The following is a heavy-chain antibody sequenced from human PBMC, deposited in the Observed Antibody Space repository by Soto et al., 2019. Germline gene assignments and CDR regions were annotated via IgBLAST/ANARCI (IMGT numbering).Heavy chain of an antibody. CDR2: INGGTGNT. CDR1: GYTFTSYA. J-gene: IGHJ4*02. CDR3: ARTLAGTTKLDY. V-gene: IGHV1-3*01. D-gene: IGHD1-26*01. Sequence: ASVKVSCKGSGYTFTSYAIHWVRQAPGQRLEWMGWINGGTGNTKSSQNFQGRVTITRDTSATTAYLELSSLTSEDTAIYYCARTLAGTTKLDYWGQGTLVTVSS.